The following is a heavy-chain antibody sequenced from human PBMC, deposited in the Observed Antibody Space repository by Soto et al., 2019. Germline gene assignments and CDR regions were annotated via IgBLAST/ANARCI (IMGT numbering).Heavy chain of an antibody. V-gene: IGHV3-53*01. D-gene: IGHD6-19*01. CDR1: GFTVSDNY. CDR2: IYSDGST. J-gene: IGHJ5*02. Sequence: EVQLVESGGGLIQPGGSLRLSCAASGFTVSDNYMNWVRQAPGKGLEWVSIIYSDGSTSYADSVKDRFTISRDNSKNTLHLQMNSLRVEDTAVYYCARDIAVAGGWFDPWGQGTLVTVSS. CDR3: ARDIAVAGGWFDP.